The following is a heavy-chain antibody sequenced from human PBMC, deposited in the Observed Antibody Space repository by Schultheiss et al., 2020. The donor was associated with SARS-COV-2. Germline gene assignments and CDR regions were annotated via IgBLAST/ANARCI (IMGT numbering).Heavy chain of an antibody. D-gene: IGHD3-3*01. CDR3: ARGTYYDFWSGYYPRANYYYYYGMDV. CDR2: VGGDGGRT. Sequence: GGSLRLSCTASGFTFNNFAMSWVRRAPGRGLEWVSAVGGDGGRTYYADSVKGRFTISRDNSQNTLYLQMNSLRAEDTAIYYCARGTYYDFWSGYYPRANYYYYYGMDVWGQGTTVTVSS. J-gene: IGHJ6*02. CDR1: GFTFNNFA. V-gene: IGHV3-23*01.